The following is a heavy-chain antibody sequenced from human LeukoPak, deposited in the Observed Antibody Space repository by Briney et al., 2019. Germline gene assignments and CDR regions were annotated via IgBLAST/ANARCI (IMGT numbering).Heavy chain of an antibody. CDR2: ISYSGNT. Sequence: PSETLSLTCIVSGGSIGSYYWSWIRQTPGKGLEWIGYISYSGNTNYNPSLKSRVTMSVDTSKNQFSLKLTSVTAADTAVYFCARESDTSGPIDYWGQGRLVAVSS. CDR3: ARESDTSGPIDY. V-gene: IGHV4-59*01. J-gene: IGHJ4*02. D-gene: IGHD3-22*01. CDR1: GGSIGSYY.